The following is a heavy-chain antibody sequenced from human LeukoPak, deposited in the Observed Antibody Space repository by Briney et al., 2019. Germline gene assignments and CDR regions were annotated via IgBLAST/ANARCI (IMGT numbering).Heavy chain of an antibody. Sequence: PSETLSLTCTVSGGSISSGYYWGWIRQPPGKGLEWIGSIYHSGSTYYNPSLKSRVTISVDTSKNQFSLKLSSVTAADTAVYYCARQGNRDGYNSLGFDYWGQGTLVTVSS. V-gene: IGHV4-38-2*02. J-gene: IGHJ4*02. CDR1: GGSISSGYY. CDR2: IYHSGST. D-gene: IGHD5-24*01. CDR3: ARQGNRDGYNSLGFDY.